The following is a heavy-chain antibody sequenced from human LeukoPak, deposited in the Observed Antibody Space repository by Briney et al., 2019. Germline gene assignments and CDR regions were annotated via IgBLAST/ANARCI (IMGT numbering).Heavy chain of an antibody. D-gene: IGHD6-13*01. J-gene: IGHJ6*04. CDR1: GDSISSYY. CDR2: IYYSGST. Sequence: SETLSLTCTVSGDSISSYYCSWIRQPPGKGLEWIGYIYYSGSTSYNPSLKSRVTISLDTSNNQFSLKLSSVTAADTAVYYCATEYSSSWYSWGKGTTVTVSS. CDR3: ATEYSSSWYS. V-gene: IGHV4-59*12.